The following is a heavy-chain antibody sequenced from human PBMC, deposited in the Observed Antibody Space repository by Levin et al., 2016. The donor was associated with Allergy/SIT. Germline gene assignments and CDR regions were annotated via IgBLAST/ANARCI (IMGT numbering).Heavy chain of an antibody. V-gene: IGHV1-2*02. D-gene: IGHD5-18*01. Sequence: ASVKVSCKASGYTFTGYYMHWVRQAPGQGLEWMGWINPNSGGTNYAQKFQGRVTMTRDTSISTAYMELSRLRSDDTAVYYCAREAPHVDTAMVGAFDIWGQGTMVTVSS. J-gene: IGHJ3*02. CDR2: INPNSGGT. CDR3: AREAPHVDTAMVGAFDI. CDR1: GYTFTGYY.